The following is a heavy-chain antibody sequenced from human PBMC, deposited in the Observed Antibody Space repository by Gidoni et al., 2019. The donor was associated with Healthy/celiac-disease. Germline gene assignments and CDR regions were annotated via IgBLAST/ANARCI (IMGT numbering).Heavy chain of an antibody. Sequence: QVQLQESGPGLVKPSETLSLTCTVSGGSISSYYWSWIRQPPGKGLERIGYIYYSGSTNYNPSLKSRVTISVDTSKNQFSLKLSSVTAADTAVYYCAREGSGSYYSYWGQGTLVTVSS. V-gene: IGHV4-59*01. CDR1: GGSISSYY. D-gene: IGHD1-26*01. J-gene: IGHJ4*02. CDR2: IYYSGST. CDR3: AREGSGSYYSY.